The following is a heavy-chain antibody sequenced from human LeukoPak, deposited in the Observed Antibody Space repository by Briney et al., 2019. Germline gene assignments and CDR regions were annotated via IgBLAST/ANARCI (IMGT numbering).Heavy chain of an antibody. CDR1: GFTFSSYS. J-gene: IGHJ6*04. CDR3: AELGITMIGGV. Sequence: GGSLRLSCAASGFTFSSYSMNWVRQAPGKGLEWVSSISSSSSYIYYADSVKGRFAISRDNAKNSLYLQMNSLRAEDTAVYYCAELGITMIGGVWGKGTTVTISS. CDR2: ISSSSSYI. D-gene: IGHD3-10*02. V-gene: IGHV3-21*01.